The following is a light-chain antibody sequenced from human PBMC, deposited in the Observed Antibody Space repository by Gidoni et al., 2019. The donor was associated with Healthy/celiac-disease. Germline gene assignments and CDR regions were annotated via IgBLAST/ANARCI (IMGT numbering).Light chain of an antibody. CDR3: QQSYSLWT. CDR1: QSISSY. V-gene: IGKV1-39*01. CDR2: AAS. J-gene: IGKJ1*01. Sequence: DIQMTQSPSSLSASVGDRVTITCRASQSISSYLNWYQQKPGKAPKLLIYAASSLQGGVPSRFSGSGSGTDFTITISSLQPEDFATYYCQQSYSLWTFGQGTKVEIK.